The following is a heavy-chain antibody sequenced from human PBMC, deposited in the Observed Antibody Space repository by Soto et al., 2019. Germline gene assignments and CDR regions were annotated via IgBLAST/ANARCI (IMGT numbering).Heavy chain of an antibody. V-gene: IGHV1-2*02. Sequence: VEMVQSGAEVKKPGASVRVSCKASGYTFTDYFIHWVRQAPGQGLEWMGWINPNSGGTNYAQKFQGRVTMTRDTSITTVYLDQSRLRSDHTATYYCARDTKIPANAIHDGRWGQGTLVTVSS. CDR2: INPNSGGT. J-gene: IGHJ4*02. D-gene: IGHD2-2*01. CDR3: ARDTKIPANAIHDGR. CDR1: GYTFTDYF.